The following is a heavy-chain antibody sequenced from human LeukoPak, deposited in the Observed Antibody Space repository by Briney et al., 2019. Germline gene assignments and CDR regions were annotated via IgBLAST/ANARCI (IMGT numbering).Heavy chain of an antibody. Sequence: SPSLSLTRTVAGYSVSSGYSWGWIRQPPGKGLEGIGSIFDAGSTYYTPSLKSRVTISVDTTKNQFSLKLSSVTAADTAVYYCASGYCSSTSWHNPLGWFVPWGQGTLVTVCS. CDR3: ASGYCSSTSWHNPLGWFVP. CDR1: GYSVSSGYS. V-gene: IGHV4-38-2*02. D-gene: IGHD2-2*03. CDR2: IFDAGST. J-gene: IGHJ5*02.